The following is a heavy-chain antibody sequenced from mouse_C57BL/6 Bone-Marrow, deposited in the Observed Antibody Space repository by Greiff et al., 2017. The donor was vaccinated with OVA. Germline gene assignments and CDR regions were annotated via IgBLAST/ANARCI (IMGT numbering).Heavy chain of an antibody. CDR1: GFTFSSYG. J-gene: IGHJ2*01. Sequence: DVHLVESGGDLVKPGGSLKLSCAASGFTFSSYGMSWVRQTPDKRLEWVATISSGGSYTYYPDSVKGRFTISRDNAKNTLYLQMSSLKSEDTAMYYCARHGDYGSSSYYFDYWGQGTTLTVSS. V-gene: IGHV5-6*01. D-gene: IGHD1-1*01. CDR3: ARHGDYGSSSYYFDY. CDR2: ISSGGSYT.